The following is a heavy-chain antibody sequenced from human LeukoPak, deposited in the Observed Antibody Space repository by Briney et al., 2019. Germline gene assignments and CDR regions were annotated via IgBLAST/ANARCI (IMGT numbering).Heavy chain of an antibody. V-gene: IGHV3-23*01. Sequence: GGSLRLSCAASGFTFSSYAMSWVRQAPGXXLEWVSAISGSGGSTYYADSVKGRFTISRDNSKNTLYLQMNSLRAEDTAVYYCAKEGSSGWYKWFDPWGQGTLVTVSS. CDR1: GFTFSSYA. D-gene: IGHD6-19*01. CDR3: AKEGSSGWYKWFDP. CDR2: ISGSGGST. J-gene: IGHJ5*02.